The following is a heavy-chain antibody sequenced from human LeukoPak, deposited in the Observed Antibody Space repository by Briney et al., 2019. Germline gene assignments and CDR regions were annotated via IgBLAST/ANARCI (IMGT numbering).Heavy chain of an antibody. J-gene: IGHJ4*02. CDR3: ARSTYYYDSSGYYSDY. CDR1: GGTFSSYA. Sequence: ASVKVSCKASGGTFSSYAISWVRQAPGQGLEWMGGIIPIFGTANYAQKFQGRVTITTDESTSTAYMELSSLRSEDTAVYCCARSTYYYDSSGYYSDYWGQGTLVTVSS. CDR2: IIPIFGTA. V-gene: IGHV1-69*05. D-gene: IGHD3-22*01.